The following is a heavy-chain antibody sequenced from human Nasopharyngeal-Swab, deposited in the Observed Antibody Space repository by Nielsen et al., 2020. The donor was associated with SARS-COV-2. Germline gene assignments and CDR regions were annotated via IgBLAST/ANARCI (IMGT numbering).Heavy chain of an antibody. CDR1: GGSISSYY. Sequence: SETLSLTCTVSGGSISSYYLSWIRQPAGKGLEWIGRIYTSGSTNYHPSLKSRVTMSVDTSKNQFSLKLSSVTAADTAVYYCASSESLNWFDPWGQGTLVTVSS. J-gene: IGHJ5*02. V-gene: IGHV4-4*07. CDR3: ASSESLNWFDP. D-gene: IGHD3-10*01. CDR2: IYTSGST.